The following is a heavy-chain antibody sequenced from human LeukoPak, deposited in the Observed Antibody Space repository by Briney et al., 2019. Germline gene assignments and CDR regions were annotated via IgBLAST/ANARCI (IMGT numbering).Heavy chain of an antibody. CDR2: INTDGTGT. CDR1: GFTFSNYW. J-gene: IGHJ4*02. Sequence: PGGSLRLSCAASGFTFSNYWMHWVRQAPGKGLVWVSRINTDGTGTSYAGSVKGRFTISRDNAKNILYLQMNSLRVEDTAVYYCARHSTSIFGVVTEDYWGQGTLVTVSS. V-gene: IGHV3-74*01. D-gene: IGHD3-3*01. CDR3: ARHSTSIFGVVTEDY.